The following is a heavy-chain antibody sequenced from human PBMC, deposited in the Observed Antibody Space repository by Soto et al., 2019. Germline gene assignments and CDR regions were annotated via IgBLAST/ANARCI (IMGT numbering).Heavy chain of an antibody. J-gene: IGHJ3*02. V-gene: IGHV3-23*01. D-gene: IGHD3-22*01. CDR2: ISGSGGST. CDR3: AKDLIPMIVVVIPEEFGLFFDI. Sequence: EVQLLESGGGLVQPGGSLRLSCAASGFTFSSYAMSWVRQAPGKGLEWVSAISGSGGSTYYADSVKGRFTISRDNSKNTLYLQMNSLRAEDTAVYYCAKDLIPMIVVVIPEEFGLFFDIWGQGTMVTVSS. CDR1: GFTFSSYA.